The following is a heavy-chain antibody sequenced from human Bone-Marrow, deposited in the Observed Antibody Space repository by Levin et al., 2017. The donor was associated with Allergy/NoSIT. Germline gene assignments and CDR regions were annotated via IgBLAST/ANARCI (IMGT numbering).Heavy chain of an antibody. V-gene: IGHV3-30*18. CDR2: ISDDGNDK. D-gene: IGHD3/OR15-3a*01. CDR3: AKDVLWTIADS. CDR1: GFTFSNYG. J-gene: IGHJ4*02. Sequence: SCAASGFTFSNYGMHWVRQAPGKGLEWVAVISDDGNDKYYTDSVKGRFTISRDNSKNTLYLQMNSLRGEDTAVYHCAKDVLWTIADSWGQGTLVTVSS.